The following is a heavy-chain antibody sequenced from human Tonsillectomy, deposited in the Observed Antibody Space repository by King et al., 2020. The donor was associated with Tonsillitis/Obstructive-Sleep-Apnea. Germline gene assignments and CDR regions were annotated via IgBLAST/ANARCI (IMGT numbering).Heavy chain of an antibody. CDR1: EFTFSNYE. J-gene: IGHJ6*03. Sequence: VQLVESGGGLVQPGGSLRLSCAASEFTFSNYEMNWVRQAPGKGLEWVSYISSGGGTISYADSVKGRFTISRDNAKNSLYLQMNSLSAEDTAIYYCAREGYFYLDVWGKRATVTVSS. CDR2: ISSGGGTI. V-gene: IGHV3-48*03. CDR3: AREGYFYLDV.